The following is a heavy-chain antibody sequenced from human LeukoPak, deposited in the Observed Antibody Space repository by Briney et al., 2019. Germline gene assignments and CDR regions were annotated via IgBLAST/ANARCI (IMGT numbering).Heavy chain of an antibody. CDR1: GFTFSSYA. J-gene: IGHJ4*02. V-gene: IGHV3-23*01. CDR2: ISGSGGST. Sequence: PGGSLRLSCAASGFTFSSYAMSWVRQAPGKGLEWVSAISGSGGSTYYADSVKGRFTISRDNSKNTLYLQMNSLRAEDTAVYYCAKGSTYYYARPIHYWGQGTLVTVSS. D-gene: IGHD3-10*01. CDR3: AKGSTYYYARPIHY.